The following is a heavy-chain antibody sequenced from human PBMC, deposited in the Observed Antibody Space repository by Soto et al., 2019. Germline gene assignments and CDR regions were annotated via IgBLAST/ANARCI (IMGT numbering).Heavy chain of an antibody. V-gene: IGHV3-30*18. CDR1: GFTFSSYG. Sequence: QVQLVESGGGMVQPGRSLRLSCAASGFTFSSYGMHWVRQAPGKGLEWVAVISYDGSNKYYADSVKGRFTISRDNSKNTLYLQMNSLRAEDTAVYYCAKDMHYYDSSGYYKGWYFDLWGRGTLVTVSS. CDR3: AKDMHYYDSSGYYKGWYFDL. D-gene: IGHD3-22*01. CDR2: ISYDGSNK. J-gene: IGHJ2*01.